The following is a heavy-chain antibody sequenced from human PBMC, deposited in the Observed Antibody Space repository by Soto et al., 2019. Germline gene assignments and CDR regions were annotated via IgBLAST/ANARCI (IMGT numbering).Heavy chain of an antibody. V-gene: IGHV5-10-1*01. CDR2: IDPSDSYT. J-gene: IGHJ6*01. Sequence: HGEALKISCKGSGYSFTSYWISWVRQMPGKGLEWMGRIDPSDSYTNYSPSFQGHVTISADKSISTAYLQWSSLKASDTAMYYCARLAMATRRGYYGMDVWGKGPRSPSPQ. CDR1: GYSFTSYW. CDR3: ARLAMATRRGYYGMDV. D-gene: IGHD5-12*01.